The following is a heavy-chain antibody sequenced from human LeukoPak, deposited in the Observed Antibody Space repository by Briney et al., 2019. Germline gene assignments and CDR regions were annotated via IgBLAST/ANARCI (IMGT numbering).Heavy chain of an antibody. CDR1: GFTFNTYW. Sequence: GGSLRLSCAASGFTFNTYWMHWVRQAPGKGLVWVSSINADGSSTSYADSMKGRFTISRDNAKNTLYPQMNSLRAEDTAVYYCASQQSFHYYYMDVWGKGTTVTVSS. J-gene: IGHJ6*03. CDR3: ASQQSFHYYYMDV. V-gene: IGHV3-74*01. CDR2: INADGSST. D-gene: IGHD2/OR15-2a*01.